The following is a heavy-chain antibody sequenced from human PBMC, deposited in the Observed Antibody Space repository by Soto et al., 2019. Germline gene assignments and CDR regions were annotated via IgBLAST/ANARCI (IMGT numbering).Heavy chain of an antibody. Sequence: GGSLRLSCAASGFTFSSYGMHWVRQAPGKGLEWVAVISYDGSNKYYADSVKGRFTISRDNSKNTLYLQMNSLRAEDTAVYYCAKAARRGVRGVIIHYYYYMDVWGKGTTVTVSS. CDR2: ISYDGSNK. CDR1: GFTFSSYG. J-gene: IGHJ6*03. V-gene: IGHV3-30*18. CDR3: AKAARRGVRGVIIHYYYYMDV. D-gene: IGHD3-10*01.